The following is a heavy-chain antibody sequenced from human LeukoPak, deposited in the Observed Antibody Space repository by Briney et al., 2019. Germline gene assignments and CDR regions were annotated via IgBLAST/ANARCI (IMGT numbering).Heavy chain of an antibody. CDR2: IYSGGSV. D-gene: IGHD1-1*01. V-gene: IGHV3-53*01. CDR3: GIQHHNWQQLSRAFAL. J-gene: IGHJ3*01. Sequence: TGGSLSLSCAASGFNVNNNFMAWVRQAPGKSLEWVSDIYSGGSVRYADSVKGRFTLSRDTSQNMLYLQMNSLRVEDTALYYCGIQHHNWQQLSRAFALWGQGTMVTVSS. CDR1: GFNVNNNF.